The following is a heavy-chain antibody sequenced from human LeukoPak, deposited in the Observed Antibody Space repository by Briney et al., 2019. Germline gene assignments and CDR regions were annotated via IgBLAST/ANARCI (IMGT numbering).Heavy chain of an antibody. J-gene: IGHJ5*02. CDR2: IYHSGST. D-gene: IGHD6-13*01. CDR1: GYSISSGYY. Sequence: SETLSPTCTVSGYSISSGYYWGWIRQPPGKGLEWIGSIYHSGSTYYNPSLKSRVTISVDTSKNQFSLKLSSVTAADTAVYYCQTWAAAGSASAPTPW. V-gene: IGHV4-38-2*02. CDR3: QTWAAAGSASAPTP.